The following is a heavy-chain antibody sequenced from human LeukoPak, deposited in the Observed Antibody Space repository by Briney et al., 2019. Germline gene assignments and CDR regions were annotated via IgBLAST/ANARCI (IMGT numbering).Heavy chain of an antibody. J-gene: IGHJ4*02. CDR2: IYPGDSDT. CDR3: ARTTMVRGVIHYYFDY. D-gene: IGHD3-10*01. CDR1: GCSFTSYW. V-gene: IGHV5-51*01. Sequence: TTGGSLQISCKGSGCSFTSYWIGWARQMPGKGLEWMGVIYPGDSDTRYSPSFQGQVTISADKSISTAYLQWSSLKASDTAMYYCARTTMVRGVIHYYFDYWGQGTLVTVSS.